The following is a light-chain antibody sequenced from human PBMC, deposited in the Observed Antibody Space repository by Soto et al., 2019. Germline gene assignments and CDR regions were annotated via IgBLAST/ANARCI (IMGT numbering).Light chain of an antibody. CDR1: NSNIGTGYG. Sequence: QSVLTQPPSVTGAPGQRVTISCTWNNSNIGTGYGVHWYQQFPGTAPRLLTYSDNNRPSGVPDRFSGSKSGTSASLAISGLQSEDEADYYCAAWDDSLNGVFGTGTKVTVL. CDR2: SDN. V-gene: IGLV1-40*01. CDR3: AAWDDSLNGV. J-gene: IGLJ1*01.